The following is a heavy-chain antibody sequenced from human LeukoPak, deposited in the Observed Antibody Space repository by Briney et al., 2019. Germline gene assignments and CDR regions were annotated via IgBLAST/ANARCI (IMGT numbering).Heavy chain of an antibody. J-gene: IGHJ4*02. CDR3: ARGVAGAHDY. D-gene: IGHD1-26*01. Sequence: GSLRLSCAASGFTVSSNYMSWIRQPPGKGLEWIGEINHSGSTNYNPSLKSRVTISVDTSKNQFSLKLSSVTAADTAVYYCARGVAGAHDYWGQGTLVTVPS. CDR1: GFTVSSNY. CDR2: INHSGST. V-gene: IGHV4-34*01.